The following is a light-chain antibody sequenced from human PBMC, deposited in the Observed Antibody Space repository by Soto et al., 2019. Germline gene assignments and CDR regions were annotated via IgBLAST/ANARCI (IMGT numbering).Light chain of an antibody. CDR2: EVS. Sequence: QSALTQPPSASGSPGQSVTISCTGTSSDVGGYNYVSWYQQHPGKAPKPMIYEVSKRPSGVPDRFSGSKSGNTASLTVSGLQAEDEAEYYCSSYAGSNNLVFGGGTKLTV. CDR3: SSYAGSNNLV. V-gene: IGLV2-8*01. J-gene: IGLJ2*01. CDR1: SSDVGGYNY.